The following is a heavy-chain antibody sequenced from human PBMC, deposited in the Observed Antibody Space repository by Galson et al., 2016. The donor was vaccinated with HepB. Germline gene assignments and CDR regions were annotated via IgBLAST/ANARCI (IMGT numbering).Heavy chain of an antibody. Sequence: SLRLSCAASGFTFSGYIMSWVRQAPGKRLEWVAAISGSGYDTYYTDPAKGRFTISKDKSKNTVYLHMNNLRAEDTAIYYCAKLMGDWGDRSTGFVDYWGQGTLGTVSS. V-gene: IGHV3-23*01. J-gene: IGHJ4*02. CDR3: AKLMGDWGDRSTGFVDY. CDR1: GFTFSGYI. CDR2: ISGSGYDT. D-gene: IGHD1-1*01.